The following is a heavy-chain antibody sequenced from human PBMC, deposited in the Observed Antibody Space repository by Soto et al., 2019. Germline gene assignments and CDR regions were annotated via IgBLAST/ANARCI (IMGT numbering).Heavy chain of an antibody. CDR1: GGSFTGYY. J-gene: IGHJ6*02. CDR2: MNHDGIT. V-gene: IGHV4-34*01. Sequence: QVQLRQWGAGLLKPSETLSLTCGVYGGSFTGYYWTWIRQPPGERLEWIGEMNHDGITNYNPSLNSGVAITLETSKNQFSGRFTSVTAADTAFYFCAGGDAYVREVTFCYHGMDAWGQGTTVTVSS. CDR3: AGGDAYVREVTFCYHGMDA. D-gene: IGHD3-10*01.